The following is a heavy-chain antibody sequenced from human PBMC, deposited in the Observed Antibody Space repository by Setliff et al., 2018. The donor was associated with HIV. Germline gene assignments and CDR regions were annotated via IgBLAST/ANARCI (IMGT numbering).Heavy chain of an antibody. CDR3: ARVLYYSAGSYSLDY. CDR2: IIPIFGTA. J-gene: IGHJ4*01. V-gene: IGHV1-69*06. CDR1: GDTFSNYA. D-gene: IGHD3-10*01. Sequence: ASVKVSCKASGDTFSNYAISWVRQAPGQGLEWMGGIIPIFGTANYAQKFEGRVTITADKSTSTAYMEVNSLRFEDTAVYYCARVLYYSAGSYSLDYWGQETLVTVSS.